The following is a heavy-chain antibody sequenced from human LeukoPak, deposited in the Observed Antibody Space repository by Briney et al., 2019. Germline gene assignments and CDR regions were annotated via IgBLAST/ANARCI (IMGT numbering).Heavy chain of an antibody. CDR3: ARDSIAAAGTNLDY. J-gene: IGHJ4*02. D-gene: IGHD6-13*01. CDR1: GFTFTSYA. V-gene: IGHV3-64D*09. CDR2: IISNGGNT. Sequence: GESLRLSCSASGFTFTSYAMHWVRQAPGKGLEYVSAIISNGGNTYYADSVKGRFTISRDNSKNTLHLQMSSLRPEDTAVYYCARDSIAAAGTNLDYWGQGTLVTVSS.